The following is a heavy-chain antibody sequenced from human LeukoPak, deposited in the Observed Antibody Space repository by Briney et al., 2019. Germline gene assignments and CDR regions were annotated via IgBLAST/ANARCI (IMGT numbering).Heavy chain of an antibody. D-gene: IGHD3-22*01. Sequence: SETLSLTCTGSGASISSSYCTWIRQSAGEGLEWVGRMSSGGSTTYNPSFKGRVTMSLDTSKKQFSLKLTSVTAADTAVYYCARDQAFYVSSGYYYVTYLQHWGQGILVTVSS. J-gene: IGHJ1*01. V-gene: IGHV4-4*07. CDR1: GASISSSY. CDR3: ARDQAFYVSSGYYYVTYLQH. CDR2: MSSGGST.